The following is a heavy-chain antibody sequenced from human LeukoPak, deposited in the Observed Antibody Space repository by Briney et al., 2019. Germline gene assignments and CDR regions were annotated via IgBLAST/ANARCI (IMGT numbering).Heavy chain of an antibody. CDR1: GFTFSNAW. CDR2: IKSKTDGGTT. V-gene: IGHV3-15*01. J-gene: IGHJ4*02. D-gene: IGHD3-10*01. Sequence: GGSLRLSCAASGFTFSNAWMSWVRQAPGKGLEWVGRIKSKTDGGTTDYAAPVKGRFTTSRDDSKNTLYLQMNSLKTEDTAVYYCTTTISGVLWFGELSHLDYWGQGTLVTVSS. CDR3: TTTISGVLWFGELSHLDY.